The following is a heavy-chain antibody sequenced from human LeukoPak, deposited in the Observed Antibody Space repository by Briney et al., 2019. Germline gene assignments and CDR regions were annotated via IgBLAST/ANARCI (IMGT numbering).Heavy chain of an antibody. CDR3: ARSYREDDFWSGSTHIGFDP. D-gene: IGHD3-3*01. CDR1: GGTFSSYA. Sequence: ASVKVSCKASGGTFSSYAISWVRQAPGQGLEWMGWISAYNGNTNYAQKLQGRVTMTTDTSTSTAYMELRSLRSDDTAVYYCARSYREDDFWSGSTHIGFDPWGQGTLVTVSS. CDR2: ISAYNGNT. V-gene: IGHV1-18*01. J-gene: IGHJ5*02.